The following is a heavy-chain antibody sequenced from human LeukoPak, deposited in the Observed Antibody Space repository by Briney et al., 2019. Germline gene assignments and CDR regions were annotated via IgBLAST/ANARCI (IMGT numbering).Heavy chain of an antibody. CDR2: ISSSSSYI. CDR3: ARDKWELPYYYYGMDV. J-gene: IGHJ6*02. V-gene: IGHV3-21*01. Sequence: PGGSLRLSCAASGFTFSSYSMNWVRQAPGKGLEWVSSISSSSSYIYYADSVKGRFTISRDNAKNSLYLQMNSLRAEDTAVYYCARDKWELPYYYYGMDVWGQGTTVTVSS. D-gene: IGHD1-26*01. CDR1: GFTFSSYS.